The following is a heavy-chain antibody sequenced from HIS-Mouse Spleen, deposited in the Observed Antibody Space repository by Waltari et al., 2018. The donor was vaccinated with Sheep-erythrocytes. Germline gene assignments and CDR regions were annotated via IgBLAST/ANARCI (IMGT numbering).Heavy chain of an antibody. CDR2: SISSSSSI. CDR1: GFTFSSYS. V-gene: IGHV3-21*01. CDR3: ARVASGATFDY. J-gene: IGHJ4*02. D-gene: IGHD1-26*01. Sequence: EVQLVESGGGLVKPGGSLRLSCAASGFTFSSYSMNWVRQAPGKGPGKGWEGCSSSISSSSSIYYADSGKGRITISRDNANDSLDLQMNSLRAEDTAVYYCARVASGATFDYWGQGTLVTVSS.